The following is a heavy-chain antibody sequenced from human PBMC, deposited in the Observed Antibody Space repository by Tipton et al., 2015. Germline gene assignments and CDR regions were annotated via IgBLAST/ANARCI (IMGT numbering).Heavy chain of an antibody. CDR3: ACHDYDLLTRDYQTVDY. CDR1: GYSISSDYY. CDR2: ISHGGNT. J-gene: IGHJ4*02. D-gene: IGHD3-9*01. Sequence: TLSLTCAVSGYSISSDYYWVWIRQPPGKGLEWIGTISHGGNTFYNPSLKSRVTISADTSKNQFSLRLSSVTAADTAVYYCACHDYDLLTRDYQTVDYWGQGTLVTVSS. V-gene: IGHV4-38-2*01.